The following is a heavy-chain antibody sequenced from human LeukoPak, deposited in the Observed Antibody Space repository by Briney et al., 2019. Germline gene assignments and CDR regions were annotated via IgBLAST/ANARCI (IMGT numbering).Heavy chain of an antibody. Sequence: GGSLRLSCAAPGFTFSKYSMNWVRQAPGKDLEWVSGIYGDGGNKFYADSVKGRFTISRDNSKNTLFLQMNSLRAEDTAVYYCAKDRVPDGVWSVDYWGQGTLVTVSS. CDR3: AKDRVPDGVWSVDY. D-gene: IGHD2-8*02. V-gene: IGHV3-23*01. J-gene: IGHJ4*02. CDR1: GFTFSKYS. CDR2: IYGDGGNK.